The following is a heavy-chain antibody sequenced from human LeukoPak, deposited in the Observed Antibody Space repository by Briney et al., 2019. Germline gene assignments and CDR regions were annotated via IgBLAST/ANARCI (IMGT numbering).Heavy chain of an antibody. CDR1: GFTFDDYG. Sequence: GGSLRLSCAASGFTFDDYGMSWVRHAPGKGLEWVSSISSSSYIYYADSVKGRFTISRDNAKNSLYLQMNSLRAEDTAVYYCASYCSSTSCYGAFDIWGQGTMVTVSS. J-gene: IGHJ3*02. CDR3: ASYCSSTSCYGAFDI. D-gene: IGHD2-2*01. V-gene: IGHV3-69-1*01. CDR2: ISSSSYI.